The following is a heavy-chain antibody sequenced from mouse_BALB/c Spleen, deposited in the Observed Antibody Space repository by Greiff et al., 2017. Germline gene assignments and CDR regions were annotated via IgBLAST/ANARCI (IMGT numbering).Heavy chain of an antibody. CDR2: INPSTGYT. Sequence: VQLQQSGAELAKPGASVKMSCKASGYTFTSYWMHWVKQRPGQGLEWIGYINPSTGYTEYNQKFKDKATLTADKSSSTAYMQLSSLTSEDSAVYYCARIPSDYWGQGTTRTVSS. V-gene: IGHV1-7*01. CDR1: GYTFTSYW. J-gene: IGHJ2*01. CDR3: ARIPSDY.